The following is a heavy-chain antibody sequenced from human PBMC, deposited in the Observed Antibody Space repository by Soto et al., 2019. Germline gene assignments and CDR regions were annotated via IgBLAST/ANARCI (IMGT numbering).Heavy chain of an antibody. CDR2: INPSGGST. J-gene: IGHJ6*02. CDR1: GYTFTSYY. D-gene: IGHD2-15*01. V-gene: IGHV1-46*01. CDR3: ASCSSGGSCYPNLRYYYGMDV. Sequence: ASVKVSCKASGYTFTSYYMHWVRQAPGQGLEWLGIINPSGGSTSYAQKFQGRVTMTRDTSTSTVYMELSSLRSEDTAVYYCASCSSGGSCYPNLRYYYGMDVWGQGTTVTVSS.